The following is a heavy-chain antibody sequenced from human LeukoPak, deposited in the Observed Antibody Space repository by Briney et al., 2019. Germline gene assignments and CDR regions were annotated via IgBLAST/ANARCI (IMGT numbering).Heavy chain of an antibody. V-gene: IGHV3-7*03. CDR1: GFTFSSYW. J-gene: IGHJ4*02. CDR2: IKQDGSEK. CDR3: AVHIVVVTATTPHY. Sequence: GGSLRLSCAASGFTFSSYWMSWVRQAPGKGLEWVANIKQDGSEKYYVDSVKGRFTISRDNAKNSLYLQMNSLRAEDTAVYYCAVHIVVVTATTPHYWGQGTLVIVSS. D-gene: IGHD2-21*02.